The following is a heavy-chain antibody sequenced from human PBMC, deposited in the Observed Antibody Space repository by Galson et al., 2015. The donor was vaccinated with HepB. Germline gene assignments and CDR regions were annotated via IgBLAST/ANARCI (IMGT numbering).Heavy chain of an antibody. D-gene: IGHD3-10*01. V-gene: IGHV1-3*01. CDR1: GYTSTSYA. Sequence: SVKVSCKASGYTSTSYAMHWVRQAPGQRLEWMGWINAGDGNTKYSQKFQGRVTITRDTSASTAYMELSSLRSEDTAVYYCAREGVTMVRGVIITFPFDYWGQGTLVTVSS. CDR3: AREGVTMVRGVIITFPFDY. J-gene: IGHJ4*02. CDR2: INAGDGNT.